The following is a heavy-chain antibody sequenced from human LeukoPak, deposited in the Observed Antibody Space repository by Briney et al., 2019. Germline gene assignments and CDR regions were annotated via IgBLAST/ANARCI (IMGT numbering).Heavy chain of an antibody. D-gene: IGHD6-19*01. CDR3: VKDSAGESSDWLDS. CDR2: IYTGGSS. CDR1: GFTVSNNY. J-gene: IGHJ5*01. Sequence: GGSLRLSCAASGFTVSNNYISWVHQAPGKGLEWVSVIYTGGSSYYADSVKGRFTISRDSSKNTLYLQMNSLRIEDTALYFCVKDSAGESSDWLDSWGQGTLVTIAS. V-gene: IGHV3-53*05.